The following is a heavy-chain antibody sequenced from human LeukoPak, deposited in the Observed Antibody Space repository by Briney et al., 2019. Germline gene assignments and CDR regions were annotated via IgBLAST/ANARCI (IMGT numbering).Heavy chain of an antibody. CDR2: IIPIFGTA. CDR3: ARLNYDFWSGYYTGSSY. CDR1: GGTFSSYA. Sequence: GASEKVSCKASGGTFSSYAISWVRQAAGQGLELMGGIIPIFGTANYAQKFQGRVTITADESTSTAYMELSSLRSEDTAVYYCARLNYDFWSGYYTGSSYWGQGTLVTVSS. J-gene: IGHJ4*02. V-gene: IGHV1-69*13. D-gene: IGHD3-3*01.